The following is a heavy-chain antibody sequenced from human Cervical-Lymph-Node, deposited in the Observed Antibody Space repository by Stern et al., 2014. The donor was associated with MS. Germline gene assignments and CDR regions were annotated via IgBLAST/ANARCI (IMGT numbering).Heavy chain of an antibody. J-gene: IGHJ4*02. Sequence: QLVQSGAEVKKPGASVKVSCKASGYPFTSYDLNWVRQAPGQGLEWMGWMNPDTGNTGFAQKFQGRVTMTRNISITTAYMELSSLRSEDTAVYYCTTTITIGTANFDYWGQGTLVTVSS. CDR1: GYPFTSYD. CDR2: MNPDTGNT. CDR3: TTTITIGTANFDY. V-gene: IGHV1-8*01. D-gene: IGHD1-14*01.